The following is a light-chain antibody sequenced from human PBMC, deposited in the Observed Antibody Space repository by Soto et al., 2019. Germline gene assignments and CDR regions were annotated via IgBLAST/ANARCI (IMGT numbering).Light chain of an antibody. Sequence: DIQMTPSPSTLSASVGDRFTITCRASQSVSTWLAWYQPTPGIAPKLLIYKSSTLQSGVPSRFSGSVYGTVFTITISRLQPDDSATYYCQQYDVYSTFGKGTRGIS. CDR1: QSVSTW. J-gene: IGKJ1*01. CDR3: QQYDVYST. CDR2: KSS. V-gene: IGKV1-5*03.